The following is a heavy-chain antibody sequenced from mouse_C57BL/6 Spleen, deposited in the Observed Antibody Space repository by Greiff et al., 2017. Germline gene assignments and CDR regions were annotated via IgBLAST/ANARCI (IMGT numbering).Heavy chain of an antibody. Sequence: VQLQQSGPELVKPGASVKISCKASGYSFTGYYMNWVKQSPEKSLEWIGEINPSTGGTTYNQKFKAKATLTVDKSSSTAYMQLKSLTSEDSAGYYCARSDYYGSSYWGQGTTLTVSS. CDR2: INPSTGGT. J-gene: IGHJ2*01. CDR3: ARSDYYGSSY. CDR1: GYSFTGYY. V-gene: IGHV1-42*01. D-gene: IGHD1-1*01.